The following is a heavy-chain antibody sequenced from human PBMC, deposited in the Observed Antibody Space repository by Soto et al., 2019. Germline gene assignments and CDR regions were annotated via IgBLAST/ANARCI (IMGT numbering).Heavy chain of an antibody. CDR3: ARLDTRYSSSWTRGGVEDYYYYYMDV. J-gene: IGHJ6*03. V-gene: IGHV4-59*12. CDR2: IYYSGST. Sequence: SETLSLTCTVSGGSISSYYWSWIRQPPGKGLEWIGYIYYSGSTNYNPSLKSRVTISVDTSKNRFSRKRGSVTAADTAVYYCARLDTRYSSSWTRGGVEDYYYYYMDVWGKGTTVTVSS. D-gene: IGHD6-13*01. CDR1: GGSISSYY.